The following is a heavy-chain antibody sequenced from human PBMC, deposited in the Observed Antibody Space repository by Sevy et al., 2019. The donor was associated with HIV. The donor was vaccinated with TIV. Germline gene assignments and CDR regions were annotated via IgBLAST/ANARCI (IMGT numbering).Heavy chain of an antibody. Sequence: GGSLRLSCAASEFTFSSYAMSWVRQAPGKGLEWVSSISGSGRYTYYADSVEGRFTISRGNSKNTRYVQMNSLRAEDTAVYYCAKGFCSGGTCPRDYYYYGMDVWGQGTTVTVSS. CDR1: EFTFSSYA. CDR3: AKGFCSGGTCPRDYYYYGMDV. J-gene: IGHJ6*02. D-gene: IGHD2-15*01. CDR2: ISGSGRYT. V-gene: IGHV3-23*01.